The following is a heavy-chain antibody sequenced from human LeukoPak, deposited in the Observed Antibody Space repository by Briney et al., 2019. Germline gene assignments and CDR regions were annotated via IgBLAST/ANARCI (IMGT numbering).Heavy chain of an antibody. CDR1: GFPFRYYW. CDR3: VRDGGVSGYDLLDY. D-gene: IGHD5-12*01. J-gene: IGHJ4*02. Sequence: GSLSPSFAAPGFPFRYYWLSWVRPAPGKGPEWVAQINKDGSEENYMGSVKARFIISRDNAKNSLSLQMDRLRAEDTAVYYCVRDGGVSGYDLLDYWGQGTLVTVSS. CDR2: INKDGSEE. V-gene: IGHV3-7*01.